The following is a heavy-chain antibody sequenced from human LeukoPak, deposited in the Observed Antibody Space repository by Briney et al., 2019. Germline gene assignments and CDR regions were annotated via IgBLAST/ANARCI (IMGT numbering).Heavy chain of an antibody. V-gene: IGHV4-34*01. CDR3: ARGVSSSPCDY. J-gene: IGHJ4*02. CDR1: GGSFSGYY. Sequence: SETLSLTCAVYGGSFSGYYWSWLRQPPGKGLEWIGEINHSGSTNYNPSLKSRVTISVDTSKNQFSLKLSSVTAADTAVYYCARGVSSSPCDYWSQGTLVTVSS. CDR2: INHSGST. D-gene: IGHD6-13*01.